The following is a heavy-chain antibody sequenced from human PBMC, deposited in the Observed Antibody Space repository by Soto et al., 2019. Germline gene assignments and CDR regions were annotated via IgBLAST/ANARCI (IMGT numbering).Heavy chain of an antibody. V-gene: IGHV1-69*13. D-gene: IGHD2-21*02. CDR1: GGTFSSYA. Sequence: SVKVSCKASGGTFSSYAISWVRQAPGQGREWMGGFIPSCGTANYAQEFQGRVTMTADESKSTAYMELSSLRSEDTAVYYCASCGGHCYSGSYYYGMVVWGQGTTVTVSS. J-gene: IGHJ6*02. CDR3: ASCGGHCYSGSYYYGMVV. CDR2: FIPSCGTA.